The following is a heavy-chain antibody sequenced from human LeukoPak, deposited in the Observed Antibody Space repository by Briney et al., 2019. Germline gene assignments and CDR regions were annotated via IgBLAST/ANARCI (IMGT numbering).Heavy chain of an antibody. D-gene: IGHD6-13*01. CDR2: ISGSGGST. Sequence: HAGGSLRLSCAASGFAFSSYAMSWVRQAPGKGLEWVSAISGSGGSTYYADSVKGRFTISRDNSKNTLYLQMNSLRAEDTAVYYCAKDYDGRIAAAAAFDYWGQGTLVTVSS. CDR1: GFAFSSYA. J-gene: IGHJ4*02. CDR3: AKDYDGRIAAAAAFDY. V-gene: IGHV3-23*01.